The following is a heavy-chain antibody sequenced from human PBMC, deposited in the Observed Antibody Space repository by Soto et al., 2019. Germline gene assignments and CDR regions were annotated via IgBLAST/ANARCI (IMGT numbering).Heavy chain of an antibody. D-gene: IGHD3-3*02. CDR2: IYPGDSDT. CDR1: GYFFDTYW. V-gene: IGHV5-51*01. J-gene: IGHJ4*02. Sequence: EVQLVQSGAEVRKPGASLRISCQASGYFFDTYWIGWVRQMPGKGLEWMGIIYPGDSDTRYSPSFQGQVTISADKSISTAYLEWGSLRASDSAMYYCARPSTLGDDKWGQGTRVTVSS. CDR3: ARPSTLGDDK.